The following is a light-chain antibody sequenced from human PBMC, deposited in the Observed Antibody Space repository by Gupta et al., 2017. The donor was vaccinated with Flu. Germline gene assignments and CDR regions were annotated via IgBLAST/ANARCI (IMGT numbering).Light chain of an antibody. Sequence: SVTISCTGTSSDVGGYNYVSWYQQHPGKAPKLMIYEVSKRPSGVPDRFSGSKSGNTASLTVSGLQAEDEADYYCSSYGGSDNYVFGTGTKV. CDR2: EVS. J-gene: IGLJ1*01. CDR1: SSDVGGYNY. CDR3: SSYGGSDNYV. V-gene: IGLV2-8*01.